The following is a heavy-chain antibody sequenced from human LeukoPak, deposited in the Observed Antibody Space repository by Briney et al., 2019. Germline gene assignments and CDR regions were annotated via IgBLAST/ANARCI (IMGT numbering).Heavy chain of an antibody. V-gene: IGHV3-7*01. J-gene: IGHJ3*02. CDR2: IKQDGSEK. CDR3: AREGAAGDIQLYAFDI. Sequence: GGSLRLSCAASGFTFSSYWMSWVRQAPGKGLEWVANIKQDGSEKYYVDSVKGQFTISRDNAKNSLYLQMNSLRAEDTAVYYCAREGAAGDIQLYAFDIWGQGTMVTVSS. D-gene: IGHD5-18*01. CDR1: GFTFSSYW.